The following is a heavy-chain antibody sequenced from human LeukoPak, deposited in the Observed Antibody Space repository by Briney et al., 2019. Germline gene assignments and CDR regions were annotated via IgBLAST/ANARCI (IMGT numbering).Heavy chain of an antibody. CDR2: INSDGSST. CDR1: GFTLSSYS. J-gene: IGHJ4*02. CDR3: AKGGWLQP. Sequence: GGSLRLSCVASGFTLSSYSMNWVRQAPGKGLVWVSRINSDGSSTSYADSVKGRFTISRDNSKNTLYLQMNSLRAEDTAVYYCAKGGWLQPWGQGTLVTVSS. V-gene: IGHV3-74*01. D-gene: IGHD5-24*01.